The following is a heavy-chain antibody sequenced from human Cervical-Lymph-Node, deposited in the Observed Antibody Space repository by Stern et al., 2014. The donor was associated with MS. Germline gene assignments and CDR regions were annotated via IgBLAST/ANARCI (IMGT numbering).Heavy chain of an antibody. Sequence: VQLVQSGDEVKKPGSSVKVSCQASGGTLISYPISWVRQAPGKGLEWLGGIMPILGTSNYAHKFQGRVTITADESTTTIYMELRSLKSEDTAVYYCARHLGSHESGWFDPWGQGTLVTVSS. V-gene: IGHV1-69*01. J-gene: IGHJ5*02. CDR2: IMPILGTS. CDR3: ARHLGSHESGWFDP. D-gene: IGHD1-26*01. CDR1: GGTLISYP.